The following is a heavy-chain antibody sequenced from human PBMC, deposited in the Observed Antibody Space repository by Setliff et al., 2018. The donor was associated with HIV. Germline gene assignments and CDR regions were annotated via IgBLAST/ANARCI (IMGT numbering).Heavy chain of an antibody. CDR3: AKDHWGIAAAGMANY. J-gene: IGHJ4*02. D-gene: IGHD6-13*01. CDR2: IDADGSTT. CDR1: GFTFNSSHW. Sequence: LRLSCAASGFTFNSSHWMHWVRQVPGKGLMWVSHIDADGSTTSYADSVKGRFTISRDNSKNTLYLQMNSLRAEDTAVYYCAKDHWGIAAAGMANYWGQGTLVTVSS. V-gene: IGHV3-74*01.